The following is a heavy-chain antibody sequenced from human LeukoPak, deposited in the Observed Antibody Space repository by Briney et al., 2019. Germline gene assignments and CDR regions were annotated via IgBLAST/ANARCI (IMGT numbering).Heavy chain of an antibody. V-gene: IGHV1-69*13. CDR2: IIPIFGTA. J-gene: IGHJ2*01. CDR3: ARDRYGYCSSTSCPYFDL. Sequence: ASVKVSCKASGGTLSSYAISWVRQAPGQGLEWMGGIIPIFGTANYAQKFQGRVTITADESTSTAYMELSSLRSEDTAVYYCARDRYGYCSSTSCPYFDLWGRGTLVTVSS. D-gene: IGHD2-2*01. CDR1: GGTLSSYA.